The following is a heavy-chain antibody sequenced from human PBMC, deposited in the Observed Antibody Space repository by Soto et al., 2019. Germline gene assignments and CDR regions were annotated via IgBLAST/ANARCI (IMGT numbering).Heavy chain of an antibody. Sequence: EVPLLESGGGLVQPGGSLRLSCAASGFTFSSYAMRWVRQAPVKGLEWVSAISGSGGNTYYADSVKGRFTISRDNSKNTLYLQMNSLRAEDTAVYYCARRGSGSYYDYWGQGTLVTVSS. D-gene: IGHD1-26*01. J-gene: IGHJ4*02. V-gene: IGHV3-23*01. CDR1: GFTFSSYA. CDR2: ISGSGGNT. CDR3: ARRGSGSYYDY.